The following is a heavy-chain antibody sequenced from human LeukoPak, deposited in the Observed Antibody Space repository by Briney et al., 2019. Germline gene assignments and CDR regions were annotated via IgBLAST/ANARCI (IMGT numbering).Heavy chain of an antibody. J-gene: IGHJ4*02. D-gene: IGHD1-26*01. CDR2: ISGSGGNT. Sequence: GGSLRLSCAASGFTFSSYAMSWVRQAPGKGLEWVSGISGSGGNTDYADSVKGRFTISRDNSKNTLNLQMNSLRAEDTAVYYSARDNGAPISGGSYLDYWGQGTLVTVSS. CDR1: GFTFSSYA. CDR3: ARDNGAPISGGSYLDY. V-gene: IGHV3-23*01.